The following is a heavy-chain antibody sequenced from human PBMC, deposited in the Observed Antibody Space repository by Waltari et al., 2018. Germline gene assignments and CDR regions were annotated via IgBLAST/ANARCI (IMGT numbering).Heavy chain of an antibody. CDR2: IYSGGST. Sequence: EVQLLESGGGLVQPGGSLRLSCAASGFTFSSYAMSWVRQAPGKGLEWVSVIYSGGSTYYADSVKGRFTISRDKSKNTLYLQMNSLRAEDTAVYYCAKNSVSSWPYNYYYYMDVWGKGTTVTVSS. V-gene: IGHV3-23*03. D-gene: IGHD6-13*01. J-gene: IGHJ6*03. CDR1: GFTFSSYA. CDR3: AKNSVSSWPYNYYYYMDV.